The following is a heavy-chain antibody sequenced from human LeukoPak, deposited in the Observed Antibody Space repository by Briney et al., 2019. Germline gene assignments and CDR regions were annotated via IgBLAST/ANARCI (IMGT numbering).Heavy chain of an antibody. CDR3: AREWAVAGTGIGFDP. Sequence: SVKVSCKASGGTFSSYAISWVRQAPGQGLEWMRGIIPIFGTANYAQKFQGRVTITTDESTSTAYMELSSLRSEDTAVYYCAREWAVAGTGIGFDPWGQGTLVTVSS. CDR2: IIPIFGTA. CDR1: GGTFSSYA. J-gene: IGHJ5*02. V-gene: IGHV1-69*05. D-gene: IGHD6-19*01.